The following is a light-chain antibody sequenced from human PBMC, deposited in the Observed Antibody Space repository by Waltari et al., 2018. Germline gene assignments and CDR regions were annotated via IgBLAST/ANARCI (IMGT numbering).Light chain of an antibody. CDR2: GAS. J-gene: IGKJ1*01. CDR3: QQYNYWRT. CDR1: ESVGSA. V-gene: IGKV3-15*01. Sequence: EIVMTQSPDALFVSPGESATPSCRASESVGSALAWYQQRPGQPPRLLIYGASTRATGIPARFSGSGSGTEFTLTISSLQSEDVAVYYCQQYNYWRTFGQGTKVEIK.